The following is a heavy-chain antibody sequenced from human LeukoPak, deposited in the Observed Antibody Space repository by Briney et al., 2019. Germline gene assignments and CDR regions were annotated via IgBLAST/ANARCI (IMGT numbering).Heavy chain of an antibody. CDR3: VNSGSNYEAVS. CDR1: GSSIRTYTH. D-gene: IGHD3-22*01. CDR2: IHHTGKT. J-gene: IGHJ1*01. Sequence: SETLSLTCTVSGSSIRTYTHCGWIRQPPGKGLEGIASIHHTGKTYYNPSLESRVTISIDTSKNQCSLKVSSVTAADTAFYFCVNSGSNYEAVSWGQGTLVTVSS. V-gene: IGHV4-38-2*02.